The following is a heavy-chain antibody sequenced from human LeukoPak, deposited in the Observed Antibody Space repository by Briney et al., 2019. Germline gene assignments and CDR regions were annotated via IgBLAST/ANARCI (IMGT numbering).Heavy chain of an antibody. Sequence: GGSLRLSCAASGFTFSSYSMNWVRQAPGKGLEWVSAISGSGGSTYYADSVKGRFTISRDNSKNTLYLQMNSLRAEDTAVYYCAKDRSSVDAFDIWGQGTMVTVSS. D-gene: IGHD2-2*01. CDR1: GFTFSSYS. V-gene: IGHV3-23*01. CDR3: AKDRSSVDAFDI. CDR2: ISGSGGST. J-gene: IGHJ3*02.